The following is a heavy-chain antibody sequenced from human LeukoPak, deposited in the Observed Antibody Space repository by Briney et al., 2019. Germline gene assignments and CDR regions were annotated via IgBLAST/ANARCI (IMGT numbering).Heavy chain of an antibody. CDR3: ARGLYYDSSGYYYN. CDR2: ISAYNGNT. J-gene: IGHJ4*02. D-gene: IGHD3-22*01. CDR1: GYTFTSYG. V-gene: IGHV1-18*01. Sequence: GPVKVSCKASGYTFTSYGISWVRQAPGQGLEWMGWISAYNGNTNYAQKLQGRVTMTTDTSTSTAYMELRSLRSDDTAVYYCARGLYYDSSGYYYNWGQGTLVTVSS.